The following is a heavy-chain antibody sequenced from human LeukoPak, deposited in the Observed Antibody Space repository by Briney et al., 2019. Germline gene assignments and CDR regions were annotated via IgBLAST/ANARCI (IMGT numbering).Heavy chain of an antibody. D-gene: IGHD2-2*01. V-gene: IGHV4-39*07. CDR2: IYYSGST. CDR3: ARGQWGYCSSTSCYDGMYY. CDR1: GGSISSSSYY. Sequence: SETLSLTCTVSGGSISSSSYYWGWIRQPPRKGLEWIGSIYYSGSTYYNPSLKSRVTISVDTSKNQFSLKLSSVTAADTAVYYCARGQWGYCSSTSCYDGMYYWGQGTLVTVSS. J-gene: IGHJ4*02.